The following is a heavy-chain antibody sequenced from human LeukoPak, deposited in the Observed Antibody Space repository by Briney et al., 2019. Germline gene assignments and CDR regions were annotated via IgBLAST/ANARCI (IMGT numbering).Heavy chain of an antibody. CDR1: GFTFSSYE. CDR2: ISSSGSTI. D-gene: IGHD3-10*01. J-gene: IGHJ6*03. V-gene: IGHV3-48*03. CDR3: TRVIGHWVRGRLWFGESHYYYYMDV. Sequence: GGSLRLSCAASGFTFSSYEMNWVRQAPGKGLEWVSYISSSGSTIYYADSVKGRFTISRDNAKNSLYLQMNSLKTEDTAVYYCTRVIGHWVRGRLWFGESHYYYYMDVWGKGTTVTISS.